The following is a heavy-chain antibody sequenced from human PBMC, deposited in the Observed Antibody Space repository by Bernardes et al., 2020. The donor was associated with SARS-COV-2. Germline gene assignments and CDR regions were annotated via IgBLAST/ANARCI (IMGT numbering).Heavy chain of an antibody. D-gene: IGHD1-1*01. V-gene: IGHV3-33*01. CDR2: IWYDGSNK. Sequence: GGSLRRSCAASGFTFSSYGMHWVRQAPGKGLEWVADIWYDGSNKYYADSVKGRFTISRDNSKNTLYLQMNRLRAEDTAVYYCASRGLEPGPGAYFQHWGQRTLVTVSS. CDR1: GFTFSSYG. J-gene: IGHJ1*01. CDR3: ASRGLEPGPGAYFQH.